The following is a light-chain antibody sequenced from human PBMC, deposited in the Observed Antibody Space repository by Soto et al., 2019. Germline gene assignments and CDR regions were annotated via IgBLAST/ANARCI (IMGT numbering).Light chain of an antibody. CDR1: SSDVGGYNY. CDR2: EVS. V-gene: IGLV2-14*01. J-gene: IGLJ3*02. Sequence: QPVLTQPASVSGSPGQSITISCTGTSSDVGGYNYVSWYQHHPGTAPKLIIYEVSNRPSGVSNRFSGSKSGNTASLTISGLQTEDEANYYCSSYTSISTRVFGGGTKVTVL. CDR3: SSYTSISTRV.